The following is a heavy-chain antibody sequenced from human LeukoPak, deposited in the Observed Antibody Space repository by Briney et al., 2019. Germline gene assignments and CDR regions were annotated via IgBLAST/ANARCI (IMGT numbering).Heavy chain of an antibody. CDR3: AKSDYDFWSGPSGD. V-gene: IGHV3-9*01. D-gene: IGHD3-3*01. CDR1: GFTFSSYA. J-gene: IGHJ4*02. CDR2: ISWNSGSI. Sequence: GGSLRLSCAASGFTFSSYAMHWVRQAPGKGLEWVSGISWNSGSIGYADSVKGRFTISRDNAKNSLYLQMNSLRAEDTALYYCAKSDYDFWSGPSGDWGQGTLVTVSS.